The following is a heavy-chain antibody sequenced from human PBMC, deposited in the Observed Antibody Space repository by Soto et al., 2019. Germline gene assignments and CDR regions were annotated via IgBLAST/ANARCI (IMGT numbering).Heavy chain of an antibody. D-gene: IGHD2-2*01. V-gene: IGHV3-23*01. J-gene: IGHJ2*01. Sequence: GGSLRLSCAASGIRFRAYAMTWVRQAPGKGPEWVAGISGSGGRTYYADSVEGLFTLSSDHSQNTLYLQMHSLRAEDTAVYYCAKSGGGVVGPAVNWYVDLWGRGTRVTVSS. CDR2: ISGSGGRT. CDR1: GIRFRAYA. CDR3: AKSGGGVVGPAVNWYVDL.